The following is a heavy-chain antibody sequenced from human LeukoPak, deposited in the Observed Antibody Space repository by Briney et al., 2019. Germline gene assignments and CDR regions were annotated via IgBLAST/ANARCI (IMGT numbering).Heavy chain of an antibody. V-gene: IGHV1-8*01. Sequence: ASVKVSCKASGYTFTSYDINWLRQATGQGLEWMGWMNPNSGNTGYAQKFQGRVTMARNTSISTAYMELSSLRSEDTAVYYCAILLGYCSSTSCWSWFDPWGQGTLVTVSS. J-gene: IGHJ5*02. D-gene: IGHD2-2*01. CDR2: MNPNSGNT. CDR1: GYTFTSYD. CDR3: AILLGYCSSTSCWSWFDP.